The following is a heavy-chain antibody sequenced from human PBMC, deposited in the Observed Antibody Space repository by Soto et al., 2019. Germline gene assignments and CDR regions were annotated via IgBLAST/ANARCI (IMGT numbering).Heavy chain of an antibody. J-gene: IGHJ4*02. CDR3: ARGPLVVLTYFQS. V-gene: IGHV1-69*02. CDR1: GGTFRNYP. CDR2: IFPLTDIP. Sequence: QVQLVQSGPEVKKPGSSVKVSCKASGGTFRNYPINWVRQAPGQGLEWMGSIFPLTDIPDYAQNFQARLTISADRSTSTAYMELNSLTSDDTAMYLCARGPLVVLTYFQSWGQGTLVTVSS.